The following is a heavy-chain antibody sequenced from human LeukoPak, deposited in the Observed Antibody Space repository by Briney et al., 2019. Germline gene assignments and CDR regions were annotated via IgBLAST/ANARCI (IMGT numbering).Heavy chain of an antibody. V-gene: IGHV3-53*01. D-gene: IGHD3-10*01. CDR1: GFTVSSNY. J-gene: IGHJ4*02. CDR3: ARRWDYYSSGRPFDQ. Sequence: PGGSLRLSCAASGFTVSSNYMSWVRQAPGKGLEWVSVIYSGGSTYYADSVKGRFTISRDNSKNTLYLQMNSLRAEDTAVYYCARRWDYYSSGRPFDQWGQGTLVTVSS. CDR2: IYSGGST.